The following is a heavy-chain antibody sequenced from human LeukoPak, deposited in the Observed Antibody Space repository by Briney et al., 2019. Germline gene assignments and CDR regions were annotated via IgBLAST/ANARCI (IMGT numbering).Heavy chain of an antibody. CDR2: ISYSGGST. Sequence: GSLRLSCATSGFTISSYAMSWVRQPPGKGLEWVSSISYSGGSTYYAHSVKGRFTISRDNSKNHLHLQMNTLRAEDTAVYYCARENDCGAGMDVCGQGTTVTVFS. V-gene: IGHV3-23*01. CDR1: GFTISSYA. CDR3: ARENDCGAGMDV. D-gene: IGHD4/OR15-4a*01. J-gene: IGHJ6*02.